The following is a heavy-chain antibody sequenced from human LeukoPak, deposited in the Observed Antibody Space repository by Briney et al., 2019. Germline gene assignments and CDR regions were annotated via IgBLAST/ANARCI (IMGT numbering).Heavy chain of an antibody. D-gene: IGHD2-2*01. J-gene: IGHJ6*02. CDR1: GFTFRSYG. CDR3: AKEVPAAMKYYYYGMDV. Sequence: PGGSLRLSCAASGFTFRSYGMHWVRQAPGKGLEWVAVISYDGSNKYYADSVKGRFTISRDNSKNTLYLQMNSLRAEDTAVYYCAKEVPAAMKYYYYGMDVWGQGTTVTVSS. CDR2: ISYDGSNK. V-gene: IGHV3-30*18.